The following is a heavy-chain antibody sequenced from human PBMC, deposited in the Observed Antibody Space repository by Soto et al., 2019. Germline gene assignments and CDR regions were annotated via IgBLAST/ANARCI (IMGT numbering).Heavy chain of an antibody. CDR3: AKDRGYSYARGFAQ. D-gene: IGHD5-18*01. J-gene: IGHJ4*02. CDR2: ISYDGSNK. Sequence: QVQLVESGGGVVQPGRSLRLSCAASGFTFSTYGMHWVRQAPGKGLEWVAVISYDGSNKYYADSVKGRFTISRDNSKSTLYLQMNSLRGEDTAVYYCAKDRGYSYARGFAQWGQGTLVTVSS. CDR1: GFTFSTYG. V-gene: IGHV3-30*18.